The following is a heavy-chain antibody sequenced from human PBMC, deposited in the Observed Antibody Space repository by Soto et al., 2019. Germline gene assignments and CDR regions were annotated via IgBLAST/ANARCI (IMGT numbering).Heavy chain of an antibody. CDR1: GISFSDYA. D-gene: IGHD6-19*01. Sequence: PGGSLGLSCAASGISFSDYAMSWVRQAPGKGLEWISAISGDGVSKLYADSVRGRFTISRDNAANTLYLQMNSLRTEDTALYYCAKKDRLYGVAVAFDSWGQGTLVTVSS. CDR3: AKKDRLYGVAVAFDS. V-gene: IGHV3-23*01. J-gene: IGHJ4*02. CDR2: ISGDGVSK.